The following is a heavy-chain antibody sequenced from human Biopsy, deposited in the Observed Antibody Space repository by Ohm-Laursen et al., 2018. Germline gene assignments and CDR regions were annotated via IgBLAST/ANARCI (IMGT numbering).Heavy chain of an antibody. Sequence: SLRLSRTASGFNFSAYGMHWVRQAPDKGLEWVALTWDDGSHQYYADSAKGRFTISRDNSKNSLYLHINTLRVEDTAVYYCVTDRLDDITKVRGIMTDWGQGTLVIVSS. J-gene: IGHJ4*02. CDR3: VTDRLDDITKVRGIMTD. V-gene: IGHV3-33*01. D-gene: IGHD3-10*01. CDR2: TWDDGSHQ. CDR1: GFNFSAYG.